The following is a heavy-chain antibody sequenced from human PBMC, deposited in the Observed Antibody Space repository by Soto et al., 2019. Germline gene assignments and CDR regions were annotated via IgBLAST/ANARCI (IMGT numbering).Heavy chain of an antibody. CDR1: GFTFINHA. V-gene: IGHV3-23*04. D-gene: IGHD4-17*01. Sequence: EVQLVESGGGLVQPGGSLRLSCAASGFTFINHAMSWVRQAPGKGLEWVSAMSATSGNTYYADSVKGRFTISRDNSKNTLYLQMQSLRPEDTAMYYCARHVSTVTTDWGQGTLVTVSS. CDR3: ARHVSTVTTD. CDR2: MSATSGNT. J-gene: IGHJ4*02.